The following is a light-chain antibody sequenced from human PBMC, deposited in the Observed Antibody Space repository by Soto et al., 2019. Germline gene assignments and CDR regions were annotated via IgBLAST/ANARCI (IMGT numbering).Light chain of an antibody. Sequence: DIQMTQSPSSLSASVGDRVTITCRASQDSSNYLAWYQQKPGKIPKLLIYAASTLQSGVPSRFSGSRSGPDFTLTISSLQPEDFATYYCQQSYSSPPTFGQGTKVDIK. J-gene: IGKJ1*01. CDR3: QQSYSSPPT. CDR2: AAS. CDR1: QDSSNY. V-gene: IGKV1-27*01.